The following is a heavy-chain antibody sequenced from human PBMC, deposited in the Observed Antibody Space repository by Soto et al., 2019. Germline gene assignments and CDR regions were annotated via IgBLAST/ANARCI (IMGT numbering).Heavy chain of an antibody. CDR2: IYYSGTT. Sequence: SLTCTVSGGSISSDYWSWIRQPPGKGLEWIGSIYYSGTTFYNPSLKSRVTISVDTSKNQFSLKLRSVTAADTAVYYCARRVILKILNYWGKGNL. CDR1: GGSISSDY. V-gene: IGHV4-59*05. CDR3: ARRVILKILNY. J-gene: IGHJ4*02. D-gene: IGHD3-16*02.